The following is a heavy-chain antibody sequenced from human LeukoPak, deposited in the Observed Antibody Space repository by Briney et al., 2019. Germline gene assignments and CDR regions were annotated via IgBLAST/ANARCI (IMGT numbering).Heavy chain of an antibody. D-gene: IGHD1-20*01. CDR2: ISAYSGNT. V-gene: IGHV1-18*01. Sequence: ASVKVSCKASGYTFTSHGISWVRQAPGQGLEWMGWISAYSGNTNYAQKLQGRVTMTTDTSTSTAYMELRSLRSDDTAVYYCARDRYNWNYYYYYYMDVWGKGTTVTVSS. J-gene: IGHJ6*03. CDR1: GYTFTSHG. CDR3: ARDRYNWNYYYYYYMDV.